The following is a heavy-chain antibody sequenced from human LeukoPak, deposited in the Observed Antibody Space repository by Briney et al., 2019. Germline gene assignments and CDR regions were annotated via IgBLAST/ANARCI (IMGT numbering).Heavy chain of an antibody. V-gene: IGHV1-2*02. CDR3: TRGAIAVAVDAFDI. J-gene: IGHJ3*02. CDR2: INPNSGVT. D-gene: IGHD6-19*01. CDR1: GYTFTGYF. Sequence: ASVKVSCKASGYTFTGYFMHWVRQAPGQGLEWMGWINPNSGVTNYAQTFQGRVTLTRDTSISTAYMDLSRLRSDDTALYYCTRGAIAVAVDAFDIWGQGTMVTVSS.